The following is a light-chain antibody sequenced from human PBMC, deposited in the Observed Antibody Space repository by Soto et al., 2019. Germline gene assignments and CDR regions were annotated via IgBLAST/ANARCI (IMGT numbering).Light chain of an antibody. CDR3: QQYSSYLT. Sequence: DIELTQSPSTLSASVGDRVTITCRATESPRSWLAWYQQKPGKAPRLLVSKVSTLESGVPSRFAGSGSGTEFTLSITDVQPDDFATYYCQQYSSYLTFGQGTRL. CDR1: ESPRSW. J-gene: IGKJ5*01. CDR2: KVS. V-gene: IGKV1-5*03.